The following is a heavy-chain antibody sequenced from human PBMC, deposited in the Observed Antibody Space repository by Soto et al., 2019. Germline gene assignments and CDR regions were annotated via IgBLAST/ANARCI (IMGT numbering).Heavy chain of an antibody. V-gene: IGHV4-30-4*01. CDR3: ARGTPYGGHFDY. Sequence: SETLSLTCTVSGGSISSGDYYWSWIRQPPGKGLEWIGYIYYSGSTYYNPSLKSRVTISVDTSKNQFSLKLSSVTAADTAVYYCARGTPYGGHFDYWGQGAMVTVSS. CDR1: GGSISSGDYY. D-gene: IGHD4-17*01. CDR2: IYYSGST. J-gene: IGHJ4*02.